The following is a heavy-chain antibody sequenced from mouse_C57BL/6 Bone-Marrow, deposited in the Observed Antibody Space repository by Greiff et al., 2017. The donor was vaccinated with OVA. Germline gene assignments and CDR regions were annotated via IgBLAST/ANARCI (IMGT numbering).Heavy chain of an antibody. Sequence: EVKLQESGPELVKPGASVKMSCKASGYTFTDYNMHWVKQSHGKSLEWIGYINPNNGGTSYNQKFKGKATLTVNKSSSTAYMELRSLTSEESAVYYCARRSYPGGFAYWGQGTLVTVSA. CDR1: GYTFTDYN. V-gene: IGHV1-22*01. J-gene: IGHJ3*01. CDR3: ARRSYPGGFAY. CDR2: INPNNGGT. D-gene: IGHD2-10*01.